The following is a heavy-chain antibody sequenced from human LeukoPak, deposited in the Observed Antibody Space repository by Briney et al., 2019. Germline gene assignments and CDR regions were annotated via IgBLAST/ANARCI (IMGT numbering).Heavy chain of an antibody. D-gene: IGHD5-12*01. CDR3: ARDRKVDASYYYYYYMDV. CDR2: IYTSGST. Sequence: PSETLSLTCTVSGGSISSYYWSWIRQPAGKGLEWIGRIYTSGSTNYNTSLKSRVTMSVDTSKNQFSLKLSSVTAADTAVYYCARDRKVDASYYYYYYMDVWGKGTTVTVSS. J-gene: IGHJ6*03. V-gene: IGHV4-4*07. CDR1: GGSISSYY.